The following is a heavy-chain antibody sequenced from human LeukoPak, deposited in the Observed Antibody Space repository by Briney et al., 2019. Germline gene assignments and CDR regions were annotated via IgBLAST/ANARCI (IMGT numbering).Heavy chain of an antibody. J-gene: IGHJ4*02. Sequence: SETLSLTCTVSGGSISSSSYYWGWIRQPPGKGLEWIGGIYYSGSTYYNPSLKSRVTISVDTSKNQFSLKLSSVTAADTAVYYCADIAAAGSSRYWGQGTLVTVSS. V-gene: IGHV4-39*01. CDR2: IYYSGST. CDR3: ADIAAAGSSRY. CDR1: GGSISSSSYY. D-gene: IGHD6-13*01.